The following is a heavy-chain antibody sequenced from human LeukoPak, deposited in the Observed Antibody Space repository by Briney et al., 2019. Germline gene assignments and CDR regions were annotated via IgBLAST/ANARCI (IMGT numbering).Heavy chain of an antibody. D-gene: IGHD2-2*01. CDR3: ARDQGSTSCYDY. V-gene: IGHV3-7*01. CDR1: GFTLSSYW. J-gene: IGHJ4*02. Sequence: GGSLILSCATSGFTLSSYWMSWVRQAPGKGLGWVANIKQDGSEKYYVDSVKGRFHISRDNAKNSLYLQMNSLRAEDTAVYYCARDQGSTSCYDYWGQGTLVSVSS. CDR2: IKQDGSEK.